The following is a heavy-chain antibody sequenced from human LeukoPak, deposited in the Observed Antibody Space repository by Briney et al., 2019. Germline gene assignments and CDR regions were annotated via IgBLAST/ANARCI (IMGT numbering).Heavy chain of an antibody. V-gene: IGHV3-30*03. CDR2: ISYDGSNK. J-gene: IGHJ5*02. CDR1: GFTFSSYG. Sequence: PGGSLRLSCAASGFTFSSYGMHWVRQAPGKGLEWVAVISYDGSNKYYADSVKGRFTISRDNSKNTLYLQMNSLRAEDTAVYYCARDGGGRFLEWFYNWFDPWGQGTLVTVSS. D-gene: IGHD3-3*01. CDR3: ARDGGGRFLEWFYNWFDP.